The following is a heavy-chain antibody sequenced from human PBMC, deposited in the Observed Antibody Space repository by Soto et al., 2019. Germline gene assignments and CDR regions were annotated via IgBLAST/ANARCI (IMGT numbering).Heavy chain of an antibody. D-gene: IGHD6-13*01. CDR1: GFTFSNYA. V-gene: IGHV3-30-3*01. CDR3: ARDPPTGGIAADGQLNWFDP. J-gene: IGHJ5*02. CDR2: ISYDGSDK. Sequence: LRLSCAASGFTFSNYAMHWVRQAPGKGLEWVAVISYDGSDKYNANSVKGRFTISRDNSKNTLYLQMNSLRAEDTAVYYCARDPPTGGIAADGQLNWFDPWGQGTLVTVSS.